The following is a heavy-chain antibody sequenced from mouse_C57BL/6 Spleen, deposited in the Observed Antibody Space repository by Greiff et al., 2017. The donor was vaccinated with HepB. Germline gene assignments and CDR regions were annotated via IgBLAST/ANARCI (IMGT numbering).Heavy chain of an antibody. CDR3: ARIKKIVATYFDY. J-gene: IGHJ2*01. CDR2: TNPTNGRT. V-gene: IGHV1S81*02. D-gene: IGHD1-1*01. Sequence: QVQLQQSGAELVKAGASVKMSCKASGYTFTSYWMHWVKQRLGQGLEWLAETNPTNGRTYYNEKFKSKATLTVDKSSSTAYMLLSGPTFEDSAVYYCARIKKIVATYFDYWGHGAALTVSS. CDR1: GYTFTSYW.